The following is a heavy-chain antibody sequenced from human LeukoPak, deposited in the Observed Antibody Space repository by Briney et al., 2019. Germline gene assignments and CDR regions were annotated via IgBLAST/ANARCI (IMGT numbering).Heavy chain of an antibody. CDR3: ARSQNYYGSGDY. CDR2: IYYTGNT. V-gene: IGHV4-61*03. Sequence: SETLSLTCTVSGDSVSNGNYYWSWLRQPPGKALEWIGYIYYTGNTYYNPSLEGRVTISVDTSKNHFSVKLSSVTAADTAVYYCARSQNYYGSGDYWXQXTLVTVSS. CDR1: GDSVSNGNYY. J-gene: IGHJ4*02. D-gene: IGHD3-10*01.